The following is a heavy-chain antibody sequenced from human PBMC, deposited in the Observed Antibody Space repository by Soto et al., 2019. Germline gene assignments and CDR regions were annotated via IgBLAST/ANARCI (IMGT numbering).Heavy chain of an antibody. CDR3: ARAWPSVDSYGSGVMDV. CDR1: GGSISSSNW. V-gene: IGHV4-4*02. J-gene: IGHJ6*02. CDR2: IYHSGST. D-gene: IGHD5-18*01. Sequence: QVQLQESGPGLVKPSGTLSVTCAVSGGSISSSNWWNWVRQPPGKGLEGMGEIYHSGSTNYTPSLRSRVTICVATSKNPFSLRVKSVTAADTAEYYCARAWPSVDSYGSGVMDVWGQGTTVTVSS.